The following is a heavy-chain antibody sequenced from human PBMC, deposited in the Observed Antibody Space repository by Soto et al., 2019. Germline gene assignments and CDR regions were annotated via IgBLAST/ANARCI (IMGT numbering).Heavy chain of an antibody. D-gene: IGHD3-3*01. CDR3: GRTIFARQYYAMDV. CDR2: IIPVFGTV. J-gene: IGHJ6*01. Sequence: QVQLVQSGAEVKKPGSSVKVSCKASGGTFNNYAFGWVRQAPGQGLEWMGGIIPVFGTVNNAEKFQGRVTITADESTSTAFMEVSNLRSEDSAVYYCGRTIFARQYYAMDVWGPGTRVSVSS. CDR1: GGTFNNYA. V-gene: IGHV1-69*12.